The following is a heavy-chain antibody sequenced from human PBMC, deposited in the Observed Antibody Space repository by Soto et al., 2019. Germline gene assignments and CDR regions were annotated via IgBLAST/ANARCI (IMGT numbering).Heavy chain of an antibody. CDR2: INPNSGGT. CDR3: ARDLRGPYCSSTSCYAYYYGMDV. CDR1: GYTFTGYY. D-gene: IGHD2-2*01. Sequence: QVQLVQSGAEVKKPGASVKVSCKASGYTFTGYYMHWVRQAPGQGLEWMGWINPNSGGTNYAQKFQGWVTMTRDTSISTAYMELSRLRSDDTAVYYCARDLRGPYCSSTSCYAYYYGMDVWGQGTTVTVSS. V-gene: IGHV1-2*04. J-gene: IGHJ6*02.